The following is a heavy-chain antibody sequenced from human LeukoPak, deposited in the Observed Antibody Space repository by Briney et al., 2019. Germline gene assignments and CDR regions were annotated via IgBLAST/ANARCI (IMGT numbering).Heavy chain of an antibody. J-gene: IGHJ6*03. Sequence: GGSLRLSCAASGFTFDDYAMHWVRQAPGKGLEWVSGISWNSGSIGYADSVKGRFTISRDNAKNSLYLQMDSLRGEDTAVYFCARGVAALMDVWGKGTTVTVSS. CDR2: ISWNSGSI. CDR3: ARGVAALMDV. CDR1: GFTFDDYA. V-gene: IGHV3-9*01. D-gene: IGHD6-6*01.